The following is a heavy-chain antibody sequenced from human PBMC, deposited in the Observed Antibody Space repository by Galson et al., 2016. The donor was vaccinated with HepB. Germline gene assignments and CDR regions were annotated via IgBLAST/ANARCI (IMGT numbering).Heavy chain of an antibody. CDR2: INPDSGVT. Sequence: SVKVSCKASGFTSTAYGISWVRQAPGQGLEWMGWINPDSGVTSYAQKFQGRVTMTRDTSISTVYMELSRLKSDDTAIYYCARDRYSGSYYVGAFDIWGQGTMVTVS. CDR1: GFTSTAYG. CDR3: ARDRYSGSYYVGAFDI. V-gene: IGHV1-2*02. D-gene: IGHD1-26*01. J-gene: IGHJ3*02.